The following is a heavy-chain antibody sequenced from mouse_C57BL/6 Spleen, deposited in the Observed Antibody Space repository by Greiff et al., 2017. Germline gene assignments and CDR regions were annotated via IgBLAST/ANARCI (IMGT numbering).Heavy chain of an antibody. CDR2: IYPGDGDT. CDR1: GYAFSSSW. CDR3: ARGVDLFAY. Sequence: VQLQQSGPELVKPGASVKLSCKASGYAFSSSWMNWVKQRPGKGLEWIGRIYPGDGDTNYNGKFKGKATLTADKSSSTAYMQLSSLTSEDSAVYFCARGVDLFAYWGHGTLVTVSA. D-gene: IGHD1-1*02. J-gene: IGHJ3*01. V-gene: IGHV1-82*01.